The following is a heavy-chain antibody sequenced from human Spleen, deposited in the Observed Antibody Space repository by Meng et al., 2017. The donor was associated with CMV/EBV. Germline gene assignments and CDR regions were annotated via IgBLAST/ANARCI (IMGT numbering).Heavy chain of an antibody. CDR2: INPNSGGT. CDR3: ARGPPTSGFDY. Sequence: ASVKVSCKASGYTFTGYYMHWVRQAPGQGLEWMGWINPNSGGTNYAQKFQGRVTMTRDTSISTAYMELSSLTSEDTAVYYCARGPPTSGFDYWGRGTLVTVSS. CDR1: GYTFTGYY. V-gene: IGHV1-2*02. J-gene: IGHJ4*02. D-gene: IGHD2-15*01.